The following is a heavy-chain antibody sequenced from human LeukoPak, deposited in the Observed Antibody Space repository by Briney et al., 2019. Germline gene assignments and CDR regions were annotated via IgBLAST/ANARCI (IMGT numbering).Heavy chain of an antibody. CDR3: SRSGHGYYYGSGSMQPDY. J-gene: IGHJ4*02. CDR1: GDSISSYY. Sequence: SETLSLTCTVSGDSISSYYWSWIRQPPGKGLEWIGYIDYTGSTNYNPSLKSRVTISLDTSKNQFSLRVSSVTAADTAVYYCSRSGHGYYYGSGSMQPDYWGQGTLVTVSS. D-gene: IGHD3-10*01. CDR2: IDYTGST. V-gene: IGHV4-59*08.